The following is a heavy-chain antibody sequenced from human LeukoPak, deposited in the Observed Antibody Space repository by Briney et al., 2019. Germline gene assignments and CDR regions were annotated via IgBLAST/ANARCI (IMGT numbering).Heavy chain of an antibody. CDR2: IFTSGSI. J-gene: IGHJ5*02. V-gene: IGHV4-4*09. CDR1: GGSISSYC. CDR3: ATSHDVKTAPYDL. D-gene: IGHD2-21*01. Sequence: PSETLSLTCTVSGGSISSYCWSWVRQPPGKGLEWIGYIFTSGSIDYNPPLKSRVTMSVDTSKNQLSMELRFLTAADTAVYYCATSHDVKTAPYDLWGQGTLVTVSS.